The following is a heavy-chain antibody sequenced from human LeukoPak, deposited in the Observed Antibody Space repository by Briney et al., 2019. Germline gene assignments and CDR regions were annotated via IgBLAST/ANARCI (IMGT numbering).Heavy chain of an antibody. V-gene: IGHV1-69*13. Sequence: ASVKVSCKASGGTFSSYAISWVRQAPGQGLEWMGGIIPIFGTANYAQKFQGRVTITADESTSTAYMELSSLRSEDTAVYYWARGGSGWSNFDYWGQGTLVTVSS. D-gene: IGHD6-19*01. CDR3: ARGGSGWSNFDY. CDR2: IIPIFGTA. CDR1: GGTFSSYA. J-gene: IGHJ4*02.